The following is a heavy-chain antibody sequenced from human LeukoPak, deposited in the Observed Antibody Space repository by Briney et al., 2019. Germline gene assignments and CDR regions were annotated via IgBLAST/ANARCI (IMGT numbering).Heavy chain of an antibody. CDR2: INPNSGGT. Sequence: GASVKVSCKASGYTFTGYYMHWVRQAPGQGLEWMGWINPNSGGTNYAQKFQGRVTMTRDTSISTAYMELSRLRSDDTAVYYCARAAGLTYYDILTLDYWGHGTLVTVYS. D-gene: IGHD3-9*01. V-gene: IGHV1-2*02. J-gene: IGHJ4*01. CDR3: ARAAGLTYYDILTLDY. CDR1: GYTFTGYY.